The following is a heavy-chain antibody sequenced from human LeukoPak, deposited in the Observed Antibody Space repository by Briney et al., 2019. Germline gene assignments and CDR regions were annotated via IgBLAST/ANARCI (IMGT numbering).Heavy chain of an antibody. CDR3: ARDLYSNRDAFDI. CDR1: GFTFSSYG. J-gene: IGHJ3*02. Sequence: GGSLRLSCAASGFTFSSYGMHWVRQAPGKGLEWVAVIWYDGSNKYYADSVKGRFTISRDNSKNTLYLQMNSLRAEDTAVYYCARDLYSNRDAFDIWGQGTMVTVSS. D-gene: IGHD6-13*01. CDR2: IWYDGSNK. V-gene: IGHV3-33*01.